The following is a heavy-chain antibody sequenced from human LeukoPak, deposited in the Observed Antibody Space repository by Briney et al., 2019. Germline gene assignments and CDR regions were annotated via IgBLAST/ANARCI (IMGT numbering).Heavy chain of an antibody. CDR3: GSGNSIDY. CDR1: GFTFSSYG. CDR2: ISYDGSNK. Sequence: PGRSLRLSCAASGFTFSSYGMHWVRQAPGKGLEWVVVISYDGSNKYYADSVKGRFTISRDNSKNTLYLQMNSLRAEDTAVYYCGSGNSIDYWGQGTLVTVSS. D-gene: IGHD2-2*01. J-gene: IGHJ4*02. V-gene: IGHV3-30*03.